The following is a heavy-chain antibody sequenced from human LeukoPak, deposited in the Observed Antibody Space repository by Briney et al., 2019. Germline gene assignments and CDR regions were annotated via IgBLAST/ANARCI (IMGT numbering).Heavy chain of an antibody. D-gene: IGHD7-27*01. Sequence: GGSLRLSCVVSGIIFRDAWMNWVRQTPGKGLEWVGLIKSKVDGGTADYAAPVEGRFTISRDDSKNTLYLQMSSLKTEDTAIYYCTKDPPFTGGAYSAHWGQGTLVTVSS. V-gene: IGHV3-15*07. CDR3: TKDPPFTGGAYSAH. CDR2: IKSKVDGGTA. J-gene: IGHJ4*02. CDR1: GIIFRDAW.